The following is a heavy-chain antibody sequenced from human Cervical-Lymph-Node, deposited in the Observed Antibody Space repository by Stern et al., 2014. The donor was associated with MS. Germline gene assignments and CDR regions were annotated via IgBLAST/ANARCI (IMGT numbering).Heavy chain of an antibody. Sequence: VQLVESGGGVVQPGRSLRVSCGASGDTFSGYGMHWVRQAPGQGLEWVGVISYEGSNKSYADSVKVRFTISRDKSKDTLYLQMNSLRSEDTSVYYCTKRDSDFWSGGFDPWGQGTLVTVSS. CDR3: TKRDSDFWSGGFDP. V-gene: IGHV3-30*18. CDR1: GDTFSGYG. J-gene: IGHJ5*02. CDR2: ISYEGSNK. D-gene: IGHD3-3*01.